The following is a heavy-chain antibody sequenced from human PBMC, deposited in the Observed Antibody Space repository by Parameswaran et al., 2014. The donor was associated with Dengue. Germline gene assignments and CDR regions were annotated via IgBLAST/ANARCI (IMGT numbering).Heavy chain of an antibody. CDR2: IRSKAYGGTT. J-gene: IGHJ4*02. D-gene: IGHD2/OR15-2a*01. Sequence: GSLRLSCAASGFTFTYAWMSWVRQAPGKGLEWVGFIRSKAYGGTTEYAASVKGRFTISRDDSKSIAYLQMNSLKSEDTAVYHCTRDSDEYPFDYWGQGTLVTVSS. CDR3: TRDSDEYPFDY. V-gene: IGHV3-49*04. CDR1: GFTFTYAW.